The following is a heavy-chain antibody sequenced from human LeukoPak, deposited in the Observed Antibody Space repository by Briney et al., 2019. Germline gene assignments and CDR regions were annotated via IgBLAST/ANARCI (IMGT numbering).Heavy chain of an antibody. D-gene: IGHD2-21*02. Sequence: GGSLRLSCAASGFTFSSYSMNWVRQAPGKGLEWVSYISSSSSTIYCADSVKGRFTISRDNAKNSLYLQMNSLRDEDTAVYYCAREYCGGDCHSYYFDYWGQGTLVTVSS. V-gene: IGHV3-48*02. J-gene: IGHJ4*02. CDR1: GFTFSSYS. CDR3: AREYCGGDCHSYYFDY. CDR2: ISSSSSTI.